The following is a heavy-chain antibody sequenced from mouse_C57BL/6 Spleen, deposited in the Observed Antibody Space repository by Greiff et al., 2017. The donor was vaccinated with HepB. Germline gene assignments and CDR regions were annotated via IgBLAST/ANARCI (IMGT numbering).Heavy chain of an antibody. D-gene: IGHD2-4*01. CDR3: AKHGDLYYDYDNWYFDV. V-gene: IGHV2-9*01. J-gene: IGHJ1*03. CDR1: GFSLTSYG. Sequence: VNVVESGPGLVAPSQSLSITCTVSGFSLTSYGVDWVRQPPGKGLEWLGVIWGGGSTNYNSALMSRLSISKDNSKSQVFLKMNSLQTDDTAMYYCAKHGDLYYDYDNWYFDVWGTGTTVTVSS. CDR2: IWGGGST.